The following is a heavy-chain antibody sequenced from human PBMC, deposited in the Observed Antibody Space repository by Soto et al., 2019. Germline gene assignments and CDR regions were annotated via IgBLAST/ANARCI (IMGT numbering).Heavy chain of an antibody. J-gene: IGHJ4*02. D-gene: IGHD3-22*01. Sequence: SVKVSCKASGGTFSSYAISWVRQAPGQGLEWMGGIIPIFGTANYAQKFQGRVTITADESTNTAYMELSSLRSEDTAVYYCARDGSSGYPYFDYWGQGTLVTVSS. CDR2: IIPIFGTA. V-gene: IGHV1-69*13. CDR1: GGTFSSYA. CDR3: ARDGSSGYPYFDY.